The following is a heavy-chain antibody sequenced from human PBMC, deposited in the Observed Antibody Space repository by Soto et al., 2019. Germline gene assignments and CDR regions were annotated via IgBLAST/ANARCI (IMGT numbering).Heavy chain of an antibody. CDR3: ARVVSYYYDSSGYKNAFDI. CDR1: GATPGRDY. Sequence: PSQARSLTWNVSGATPGRDYWSWVRLPPGKGLEWIGYIFHTGSSNYSPSLKSRVTISIHTSKNQFSLMLSFLTVADTAVYYSARVVSYYYDSSGYKNAFDIWGQGTMVT. V-gene: IGHV4-59*01. J-gene: IGHJ3*02. CDR2: IFHTGSS. D-gene: IGHD3-22*01.